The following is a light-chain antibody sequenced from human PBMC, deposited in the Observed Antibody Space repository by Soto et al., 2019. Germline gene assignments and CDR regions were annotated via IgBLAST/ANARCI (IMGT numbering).Light chain of an antibody. CDR1: SSDVGGYNY. CDR3: SSYTGSSTYVV. J-gene: IGLJ2*01. Sequence: QSALTQPASVSGSPGQSITISCTGTSSDVGGYNYVSWYQQHPGKAPKLMIYDVSNRPSGVSNRFSGSKSANTASLTISGLQADDGAEYYCSSYTGSSTYVVFGGGTKLTVL. CDR2: DVS. V-gene: IGLV2-14*01.